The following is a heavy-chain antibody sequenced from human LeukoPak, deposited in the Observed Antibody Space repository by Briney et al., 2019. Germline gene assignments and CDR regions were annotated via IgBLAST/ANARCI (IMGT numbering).Heavy chain of an antibody. V-gene: IGHV3-23*01. CDR1: GFTFSSYA. J-gene: IGHJ4*02. CDR3: AKKEYDYAWGSYPGDY. D-gene: IGHD3-16*02. CDR2: ISGSGGST. Sequence: GGSLRLSCAASGFTFSSYAMSWVRQAPGKGLEWVSAISGSGGSTYYADSVKGRFTISRDNSKNTLYLQMNSLRAEDTAVYYCAKKEYDYAWGSYPGDYWGQGTLVTVSS.